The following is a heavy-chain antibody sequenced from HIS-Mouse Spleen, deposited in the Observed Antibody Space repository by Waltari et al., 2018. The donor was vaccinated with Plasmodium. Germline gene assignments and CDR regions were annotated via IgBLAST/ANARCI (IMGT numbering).Heavy chain of an antibody. V-gene: IGHV4-34*01. CDR3: ARYKDYDFWSGYDY. D-gene: IGHD3-3*01. Sequence: QVPLQQWGAGLLKPSETLSLTCAVYGRSFRGYYCSLIRQPPGKGLEWIGEINHSGSTNYNPSLKSRVTISVDTSKNQFSLKLSSVTAADTAVYYCARYKDYDFWSGYDYWGQGTLVTVSS. CDR1: GRSFRGYY. J-gene: IGHJ4*02. CDR2: INHSGST.